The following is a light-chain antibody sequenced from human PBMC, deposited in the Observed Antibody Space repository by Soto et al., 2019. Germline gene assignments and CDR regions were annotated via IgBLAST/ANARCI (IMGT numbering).Light chain of an antibody. CDR3: SSYTSSSTPLV. Sequence: QSALTQPASVSGSPGQSITISCTGTSSDVGGYNYVSWYQQHPGKAPKLMIYDVTNRPSGVSNRFSGSKSGNTASLTISGRQAEDEADYYCSSYTSSSTPLVFGGGTKRAVL. CDR1: SSDVGGYNY. J-gene: IGLJ3*02. CDR2: DVT. V-gene: IGLV2-14*01.